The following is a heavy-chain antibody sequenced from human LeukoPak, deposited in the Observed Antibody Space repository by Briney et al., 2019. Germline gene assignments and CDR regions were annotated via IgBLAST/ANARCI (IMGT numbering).Heavy chain of an antibody. D-gene: IGHD3-22*01. CDR1: GGTFSSYA. CDR2: IIPILGIA. V-gene: IGHV1-69*04. Sequence: ASVKVSCKASGGTFSSYAISWVRQAPGQGLEWMGRIIPILGIANYAQKFQGRVTITADKSTSTAYMELSSLRSEDTAVYYCARGDYYDSSGYYYLDANWGQGTLVTVSS. J-gene: IGHJ4*02. CDR3: ARGDYYDSSGYYYLDAN.